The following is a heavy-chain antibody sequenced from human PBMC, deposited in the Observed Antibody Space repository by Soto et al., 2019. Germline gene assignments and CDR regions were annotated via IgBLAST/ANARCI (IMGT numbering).Heavy chain of an antibody. D-gene: IGHD6-6*01. V-gene: IGHV4-39*01. CDR2: IYYSGST. Sequence: PSETLSLTCTVSGGSISSSSYYWGWIRQPPGKGLEWIGSIYYSGSTYYNPSLKSRVTISVDTSKNQFSLKLSSVTAADTAVYYCARLSIAALSFDYWGHGTLVPVSS. J-gene: IGHJ5*01. CDR3: ARLSIAALSFDY. CDR1: GGSISSSSYY.